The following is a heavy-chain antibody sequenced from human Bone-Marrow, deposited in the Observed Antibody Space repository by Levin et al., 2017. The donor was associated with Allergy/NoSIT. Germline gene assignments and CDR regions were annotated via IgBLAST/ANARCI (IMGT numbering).Heavy chain of an antibody. V-gene: IGHV3-48*03. CDR3: ACNGYFYGFDI. D-gene: IGHD2-8*01. CDR1: ESTFSAYE. J-gene: IGHJ6*02. Sequence: GGSLRLSCAASESTFSAYEINWVRQAPGKGLEWISYIDYSGSTKYYADSVEGRFNISRDNSQNSLYLHMTSLRAEDSAVYYCACNGYFYGFDIWGQGTTVTVSS. CDR2: IDYSGSTK.